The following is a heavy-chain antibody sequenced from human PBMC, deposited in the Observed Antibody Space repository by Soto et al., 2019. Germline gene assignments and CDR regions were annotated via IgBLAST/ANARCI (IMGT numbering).Heavy chain of an antibody. CDR3: ARDAYYYGSGSSYYYGMDV. J-gene: IGHJ6*02. CDR1: GGSFSTYY. V-gene: IGHV4-59*01. CDR2: IYDSGST. D-gene: IGHD3-10*01. Sequence: QVQLQESGPGLVKPSETLSLTCTVSGGSFSTYYWNWIRQPPGKGLEWIGYIYDSGSTNYNPSVKSRVTISVDTSKNPFSLNLSSVTAADTAVYYCARDAYYYGSGSSYYYGMDVWGQGTTVTVSS.